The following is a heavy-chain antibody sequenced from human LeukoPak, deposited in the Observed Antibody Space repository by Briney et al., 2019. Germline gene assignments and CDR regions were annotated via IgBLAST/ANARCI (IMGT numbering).Heavy chain of an antibody. CDR3: ARVVVEYSSRNIDY. J-gene: IGHJ4*02. V-gene: IGHV4-39*07. CDR2: IYYSGST. Sequence: SETLSLTCTVSGGSISSSSYYWGWIRQPPGKGLEWIGSIYYSGSTYYNPSLKSRVTISVDTSKNQFSLKLSSVTAADTAVYYCARVVVEYSSRNIDYWGQGTLVTVSS. D-gene: IGHD6-13*01. CDR1: GGSISSSSYY.